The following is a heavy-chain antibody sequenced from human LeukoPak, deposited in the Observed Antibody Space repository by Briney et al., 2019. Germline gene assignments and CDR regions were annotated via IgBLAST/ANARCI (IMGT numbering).Heavy chain of an antibody. D-gene: IGHD3-22*01. Sequence: SETLSLTCTVSGGSISSSSYYWGWIRQPPGKGQEWIGSIYYSGSTYYNPSLKSRVTISVDTSKNQFSLKLSSVTAADTAVYYCASYRDSSGYYYVLYFDYWGQGTLVTVSP. CDR1: GGSISSSSYY. CDR3: ASYRDSSGYYYVLYFDY. CDR2: IYYSGST. J-gene: IGHJ4*02. V-gene: IGHV4-39*01.